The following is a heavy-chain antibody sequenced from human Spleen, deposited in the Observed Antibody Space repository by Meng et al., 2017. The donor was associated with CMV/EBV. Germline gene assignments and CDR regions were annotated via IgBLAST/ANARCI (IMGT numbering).Heavy chain of an antibody. D-gene: IGHD6-13*01. CDR3: ASLTTGYSSSWYYYYYGMDV. CDR1: GFTFSSYG. CDR2: IRYDGSNK. V-gene: IGHV3-30*02. J-gene: IGHJ6*02. Sequence: GGSLRLSCAASGFTFSSYGMHWVRQAPGKGLEWVAFIRYDGSNKYYADSVKGRFTISRDNPKNTLYLQMNSLRAEDTAVYYCASLTTGYSSSWYYYYYGMDVWGQGTTVTVSS.